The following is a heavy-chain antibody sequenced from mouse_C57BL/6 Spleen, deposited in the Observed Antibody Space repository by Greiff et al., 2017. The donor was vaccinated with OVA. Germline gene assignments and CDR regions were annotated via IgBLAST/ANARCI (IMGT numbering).Heavy chain of an antibody. J-gene: IGHJ3*01. CDR2: IRNKANGYTT. Sequence: EVQGVESGGGLVQPGGSLSLSCAASGFTFTAYYMSWVRQPPGKALEWLGFIRNKANGYTTEYSASVKGRFTISRDNSQSILYLQMNALRAEDSATYYCARYHGGFAYWGQGTLVTVSA. CDR3: ARYHGGFAY. CDR1: GFTFTAYY. V-gene: IGHV7-3*01.